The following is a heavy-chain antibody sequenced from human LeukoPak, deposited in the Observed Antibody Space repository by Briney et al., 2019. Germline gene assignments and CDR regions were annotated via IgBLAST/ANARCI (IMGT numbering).Heavy chain of an antibody. V-gene: IGHV4-4*07. D-gene: IGHD2/OR15-2a*01. CDR3: ASRPSTYGYFDN. CDR2: IYTSGST. Sequence: PSETLSLTCTVSSGSISSYYWSWLRQPAGKGLEWIGRIYTSGSTNYNPSLKSRVTISIDMSRNQFSLKLSSLTAADTAVYYCASRPSTYGYFDNWGPGTLVTVSS. J-gene: IGHJ4*02. CDR1: SGSISSYY.